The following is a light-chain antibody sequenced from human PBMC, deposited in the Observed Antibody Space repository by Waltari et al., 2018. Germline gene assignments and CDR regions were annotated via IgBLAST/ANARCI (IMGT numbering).Light chain of an antibody. Sequence: AIQMTQSPSSLSASVGDRVTITCRASQGIRNDLGWYQQKPGKAPKLLIYAAASLQSGVPSRFSGSGSCTDFTLTISSLQPEDFATYYCLQEYNYPLTFGGGTKVEIK. J-gene: IGKJ4*01. CDR3: LQEYNYPLT. V-gene: IGKV1-6*01. CDR1: QGIRND. CDR2: AAA.